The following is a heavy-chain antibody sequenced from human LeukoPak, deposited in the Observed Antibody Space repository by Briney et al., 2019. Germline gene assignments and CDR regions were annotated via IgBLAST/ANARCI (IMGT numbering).Heavy chain of an antibody. V-gene: IGHV4-4*07. CDR3: AREYGDLDY. CDR1: GGSISGFY. CDR2: IYPSGGT. Sequence: SETLSLTCTVSGGSISGFYWSWIRQPAGKGLEWIGRIYPSGGTNYNPSLKSRVTMSTDTSKNQFSLKLRSVTAADTAVHYCAREYGDLDYWGQGTLVTVSS. D-gene: IGHD2-21*01. J-gene: IGHJ4*02.